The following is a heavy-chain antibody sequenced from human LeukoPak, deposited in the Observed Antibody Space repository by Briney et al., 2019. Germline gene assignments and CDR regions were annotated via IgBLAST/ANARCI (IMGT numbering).Heavy chain of an antibody. V-gene: IGHV3-30*03. CDR3: ARGGHFSYGLDV. CDR2: ISYDGSNK. J-gene: IGHJ6*02. CDR1: GFTFSSYG. Sequence: GGSLRLSCAASGFTFSSYGMHWVRQAPGKGLEWVAVISYDGSNKYYADSVKGRFTISRDSVKNSLYLQMNSLRDEDTAVYFCARGGHFSYGLDVWGQGTTVTVSS.